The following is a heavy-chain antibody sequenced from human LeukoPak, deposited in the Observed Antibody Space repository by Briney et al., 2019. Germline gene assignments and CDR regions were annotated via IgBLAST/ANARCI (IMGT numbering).Heavy chain of an antibody. J-gene: IGHJ4*02. CDR2: ISAYNGNT. CDR3: ARDQMVGLLWFGELFHYFDY. CDR1: GGTFSSYA. D-gene: IGHD3-10*01. V-gene: IGHV1-18*01. Sequence: ASVKVSCKASGGTFSSYAISWVRQAPGQGLEWMGWISAYNGNTNYAQKLQGRVTMTTDTSTSTAYMELRSLRSDDTAVYYCARDQMVGLLWFGELFHYFDYWGQGTLVTVSS.